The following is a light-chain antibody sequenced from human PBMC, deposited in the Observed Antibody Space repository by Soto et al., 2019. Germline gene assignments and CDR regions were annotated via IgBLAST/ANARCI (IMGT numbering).Light chain of an antibody. CDR3: QQYGSSPRT. V-gene: IGKV3-20*01. Sequence: EIVLTQSPGTLSLSPGERATLSCRASQSVSSSYLAWYQQKPGQAPRLLIYGASSRATGIPDRFSGSGSGTDCTVTISRLEPEDFAVYYCQQYGSSPRTFGQGTKVEIK. CDR2: GAS. J-gene: IGKJ1*01. CDR1: QSVSSSY.